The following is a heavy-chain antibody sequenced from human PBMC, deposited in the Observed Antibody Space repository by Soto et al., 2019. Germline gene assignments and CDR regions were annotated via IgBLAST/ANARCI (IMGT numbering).Heavy chain of an antibody. CDR1: GGSVSSSSYY. Sequence: SETLSLTCTVSGGSVSSSSYYWGWIRQPPGKGLEWIGTIYYTGSTSYSPSLKRRVTISVDTSKTQFSLNLSSVTATDTAVYYCARRRAGDYYFDYWGQGTLVTVSS. CDR3: ARRRAGDYYFDY. D-gene: IGHD1-26*01. J-gene: IGHJ4*02. CDR2: IYYTGST. V-gene: IGHV4-39*01.